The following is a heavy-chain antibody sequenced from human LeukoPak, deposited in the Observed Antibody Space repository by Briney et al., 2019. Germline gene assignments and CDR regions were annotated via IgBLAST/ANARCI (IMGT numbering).Heavy chain of an antibody. J-gene: IGHJ6*02. Sequence: SETLSLTCAVYGGSFSGYYWSWIRQPPGKGLEWIGYIYYSGSTNYNPSLKSRVTISVDTSKNQFSLKLSSVTAADTAVYYCARVGYSYGYTNYYYYGMDVWGQGTTVTVSS. CDR1: GGSFSGYY. V-gene: IGHV4-59*01. CDR2: IYYSGST. CDR3: ARVGYSYGYTNYYYYGMDV. D-gene: IGHD5-18*01.